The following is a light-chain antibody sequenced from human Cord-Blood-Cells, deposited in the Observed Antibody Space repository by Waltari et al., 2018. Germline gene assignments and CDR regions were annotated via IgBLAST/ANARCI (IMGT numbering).Light chain of an antibody. V-gene: IGKV1-39*01. CDR2: AAS. Sequence: IPTTQSPSSLSAAVGYRVTITCRASQSISSYLNWYQQKPGKAPKLLIFAASSLQSGVPSRFSDSESGTDFTLTISSLQPEEFATCYCQQSYSTPYTFGRGTKLGIK. J-gene: IGKJ2*01. CDR3: QQSYSTPYT. CDR1: QSISSY.